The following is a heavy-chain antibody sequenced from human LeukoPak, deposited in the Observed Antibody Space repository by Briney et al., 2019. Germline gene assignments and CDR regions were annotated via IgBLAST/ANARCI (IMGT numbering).Heavy chain of an antibody. Sequence: GRSLRLSCTASGFTFGDYAMTWVRQAPGKGLEWVSIISGGGDKTYYADSVQGRFTISRDNFKNTLFLQMNSLRAEDTAVYFCAKSYRTQDYSSSYGHFQDWGQGTLVTVSS. J-gene: IGHJ1*01. CDR3: AKSYRTQDYSSSYGHFQD. D-gene: IGHD6-13*01. CDR2: ISGGGDKT. V-gene: IGHV3-23*01. CDR1: GFTFGDYA.